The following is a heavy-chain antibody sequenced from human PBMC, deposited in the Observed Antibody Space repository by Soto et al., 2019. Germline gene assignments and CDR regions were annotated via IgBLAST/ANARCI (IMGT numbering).Heavy chain of an antibody. CDR3: AKDFGAYCGGDCSFDY. V-gene: IGHV3-30*18. CDR2: ISYDGSNK. CDR1: GFTFSSYG. D-gene: IGHD2-21*02. Sequence: GGSLRLSCAASGFTFSSYGMHWVRQAPGKGLEWMAVISYDGSNKYYADSVKGRFTISRDNSKNTLYLQMNSLRAEDTAVYYCAKDFGAYCGGDCSFDYWGQGTLVTVSS. J-gene: IGHJ4*02.